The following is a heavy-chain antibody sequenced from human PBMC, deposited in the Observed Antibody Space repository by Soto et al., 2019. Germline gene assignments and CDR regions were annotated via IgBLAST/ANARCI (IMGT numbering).Heavy chain of an antibody. CDR3: ARGAEIQLWLMGAFDI. CDR2: INPSGGST. V-gene: IGHV1-46*03. Sequence: GASVKVSCKASGYTFTSYYMHWVRQAPGQGLEWMGIINPSGGSTSYAQKFQGRVTMTRDTSTSTVYMELSSLRSEDTAVYYCARGAEIQLWLMGAFDIWGQGTMVTVSS. J-gene: IGHJ3*02. CDR1: GYTFTSYY. D-gene: IGHD5-18*01.